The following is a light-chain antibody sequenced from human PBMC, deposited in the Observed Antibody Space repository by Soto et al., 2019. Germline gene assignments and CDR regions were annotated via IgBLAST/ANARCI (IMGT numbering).Light chain of an antibody. Sequence: XYLAWYQQKPGQAPRLLIYGASSRATGIPDRFSGSGSGTDFTLTISRLEPEDFAVYYCQQYSRSPTFGGETKVEI. CDR1: XY. CDR3: QQYSRSPT. J-gene: IGKJ4*01. CDR2: GAS. V-gene: IGKV3-20*01.